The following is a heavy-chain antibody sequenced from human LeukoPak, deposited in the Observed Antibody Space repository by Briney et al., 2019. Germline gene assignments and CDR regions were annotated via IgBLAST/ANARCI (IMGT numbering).Heavy chain of an antibody. CDR1: GYTFTTYN. CDR2: INPSGYYT. CDR3: AGALIAARPKFSWFDP. D-gene: IGHD6-6*01. Sequence: GASVKVSCKASGYTFTTYNIHWVRQAPGQGLEWMGIINPSGYYTTYAQKFQGRVTMTRDTSISTAYMELSRLRSDDTAVYYCAGALIAARPKFSWFDPWGQGTLVTVSS. V-gene: IGHV1-46*01. J-gene: IGHJ5*02.